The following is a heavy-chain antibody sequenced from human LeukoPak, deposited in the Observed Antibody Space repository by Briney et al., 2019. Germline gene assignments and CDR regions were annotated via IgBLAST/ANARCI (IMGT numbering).Heavy chain of an antibody. D-gene: IGHD3-22*01. CDR3: ARDGYYYDSSGYFI. V-gene: IGHV3-7*01. Sequence: GGSLRLSCKGSGFSFGSFWMNWVRQAPGKGLEWVANIKQDGSEKYYVDSVKGRFTISRDNAKNSLYLQMNSLRAEDTAVYYCARDGYYYDSSGYFIWGQGTLVTVSS. CDR1: GFSFGSFW. J-gene: IGHJ4*02. CDR2: IKQDGSEK.